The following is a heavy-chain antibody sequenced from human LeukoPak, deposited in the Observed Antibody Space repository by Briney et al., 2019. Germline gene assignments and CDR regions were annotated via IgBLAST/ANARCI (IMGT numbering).Heavy chain of an antibody. CDR1: GYTLTELS. J-gene: IGHJ3*02. Sequence: ASVKVSCKVSGYTLTELSMHWVRQAPGKGLEWMGGFDPEDGETIYAQKFQGRVTMTEDTSTDTACMELSSLRSEDTAVYYCATAGPYSGSYYAFDIWGQGTMVTVSS. CDR2: FDPEDGET. CDR3: ATAGPYSGSYYAFDI. D-gene: IGHD1-26*01. V-gene: IGHV1-24*01.